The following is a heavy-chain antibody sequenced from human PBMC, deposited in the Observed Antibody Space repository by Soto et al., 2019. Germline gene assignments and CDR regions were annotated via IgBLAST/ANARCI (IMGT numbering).Heavy chain of an antibody. Sequence: ASVKVSCKASGYTFTSYDINWVRQATGQGLEWMGWMNPNSGNTGYAQKFRGRVTMTRNTSISTAYMELSSLRSEDTAVYYCARVLRFLEEYYYMDVWGKGTTVTVSS. CDR3: ARVLRFLEEYYYMDV. V-gene: IGHV1-8*01. CDR1: GYTFTSYD. J-gene: IGHJ6*03. D-gene: IGHD3-3*01. CDR2: MNPNSGNT.